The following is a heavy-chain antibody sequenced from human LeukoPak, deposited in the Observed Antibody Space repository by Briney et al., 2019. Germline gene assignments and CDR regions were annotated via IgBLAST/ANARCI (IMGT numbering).Heavy chain of an antibody. CDR3: ARGSTYYGSGNYPYY. D-gene: IGHD3-10*01. V-gene: IGHV3-74*01. CDR1: GLTFSSHW. J-gene: IGHJ4*02. CDR2: ITNDGSST. Sequence: PGGSLRLSCAASGLTFSSHWMHWVRQAPGKGLVWVSRITNDGSSTTYADSVKGRFTISRDNAKNMLYLQVNSLRAEDTAVYYCARGSTYYGSGNYPYYWGQGTLVTVSS.